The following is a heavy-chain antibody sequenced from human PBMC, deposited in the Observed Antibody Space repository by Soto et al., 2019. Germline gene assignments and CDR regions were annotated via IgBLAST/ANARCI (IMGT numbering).Heavy chain of an antibody. Sequence: EVQLLESGGGLVQPGGSLRLSCAASGFTFSSYAMSWVRQAPGKGLEWVSAISGSGGSTYYADSVKGRFTISRDNSKNTLYMQMNSLRAEDTAVYYCAKDPDGSQDYGAGDYWGQGTLVTVSS. V-gene: IGHV3-23*01. CDR1: GFTFSSYA. D-gene: IGHD4-17*01. CDR2: ISGSGGST. J-gene: IGHJ4*02. CDR3: AKDPDGSQDYGAGDY.